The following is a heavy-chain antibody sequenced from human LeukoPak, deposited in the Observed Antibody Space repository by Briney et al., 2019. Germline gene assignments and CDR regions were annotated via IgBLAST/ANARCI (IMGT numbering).Heavy chain of an antibody. CDR3: ARATDGSGSYYRYWFDP. CDR1: GGSFSGYY. D-gene: IGHD3-10*01. J-gene: IGHJ5*02. CDR2: INHSGST. Sequence: SETLSLTCAVYGGSFSGYYWSWIRQPPGKGLEWIGEINHSGSTNYNPSLKSRVTISVDTSKNQFSLKLSSVTAADTAVYYCARATDGSGSYYRYWFDPWGQGTLVTVSS. V-gene: IGHV4-34*01.